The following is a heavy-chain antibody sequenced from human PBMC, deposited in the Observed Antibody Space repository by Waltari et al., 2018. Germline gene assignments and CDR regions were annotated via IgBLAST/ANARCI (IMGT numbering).Heavy chain of an antibody. CDR1: GYTFIDYF. D-gene: IGHD3-10*01. J-gene: IGHJ4*02. CDR2: IDPEDGET. CDR3: APLPGGSGQTFDY. V-gene: IGHV1-69-2*01. Sequence: EVQLVQSGAEVKKPGATVKISCTASGYTFIDYFMHWVQQAQGKGLEWVGRIDPEDGETVYAEKFQGRVTITADTSTDTSYLELSSLRSDDTAVYYCAPLPGGSGQTFDYWGQGTLLTVSS.